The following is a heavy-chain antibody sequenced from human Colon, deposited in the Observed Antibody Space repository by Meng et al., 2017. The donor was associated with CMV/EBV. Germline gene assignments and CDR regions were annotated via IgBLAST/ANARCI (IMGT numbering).Heavy chain of an antibody. Sequence: ASGGSTSSGNYYWSCIRQPPGKGLEWIGSIFYSRSTYYNPSLKSRITISLDTSKIQFSLKLSSVTAADTAVYYCARDLGAANWFDPWGQGTLVTVSS. CDR2: IFYSRST. J-gene: IGHJ5*02. D-gene: IGHD2-15*01. V-gene: IGHV4-39*07. CDR1: GGSTSSGNYY. CDR3: ARDLGAANWFDP.